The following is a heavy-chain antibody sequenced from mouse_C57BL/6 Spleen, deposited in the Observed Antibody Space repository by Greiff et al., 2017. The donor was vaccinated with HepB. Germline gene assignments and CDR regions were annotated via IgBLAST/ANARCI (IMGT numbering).Heavy chain of an antibody. D-gene: IGHD3-2*02. J-gene: IGHJ4*01. V-gene: IGHV1-53*01. CDR3: ARQLRLRYAMDD. CDR1: GYTFTSYW. Sequence: VQLQQPGTELVKPGASVKLSCKASGYTFTSYWMHWVKQRPGQGLEWIGNINPSNGGTNYNGKFKSEATLTVDKSSSTAYMQLSSLTSEDSAVYYCARQLRLRYAMDDWGQGTSGTVSS. CDR2: INPSNGGT.